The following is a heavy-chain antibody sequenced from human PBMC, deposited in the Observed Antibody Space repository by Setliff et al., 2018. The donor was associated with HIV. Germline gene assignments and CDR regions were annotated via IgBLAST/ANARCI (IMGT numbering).Heavy chain of an antibody. Sequence: GASVKVSCKASGYTFTGYYMHRVRQAPGQGLEWMGWINPHSGNTNYAQKFQDRVTMTRDTSVNIAYMQLSRLRSDDTAVYYCARAPTLFGVEYYYYFGMDVWGQGTTVTVSS. V-gene: IGHV1-2*02. D-gene: IGHD3-3*01. CDR1: GYTFTGYY. CDR3: ARAPTLFGVEYYYYFGMDV. CDR2: INPHSGNT. J-gene: IGHJ6*02.